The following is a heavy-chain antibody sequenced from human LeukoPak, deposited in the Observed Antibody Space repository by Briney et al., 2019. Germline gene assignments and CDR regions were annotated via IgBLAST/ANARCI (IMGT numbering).Heavy chain of an antibody. V-gene: IGHV5-51*01. J-gene: IGHJ4*02. CDR3: ARHLVVDSHSAMDY. CDR2: IFPGDSDT. D-gene: IGHD2-15*01. CDR1: GYSFSSYW. Sequence: NLGESLKISCKGSGYSFSSYWIGLGRQMPGKGVELMGIIFPGDSDTRYSPSFQGQVTISAYKSITTASPQSSSLKASEPAMYCCARHLVVDSHSAMDYWGQGTLVTVSS.